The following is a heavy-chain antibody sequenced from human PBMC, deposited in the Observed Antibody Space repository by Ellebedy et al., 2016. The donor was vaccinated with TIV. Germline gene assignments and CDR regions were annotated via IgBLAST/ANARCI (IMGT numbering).Heavy chain of an antibody. CDR1: GFTFSSYG. V-gene: IGHV3-30*18. Sequence: GESLKISCAASGFTFSSYGMHWVRQAPGKGLEWVAFISYDGHDTYYADSVKGRFSISRDNSANTLYVQMNTLRAEDTAVYYCAKEAYDIMTGSQMYGMDVWGQGTTVTVSS. CDR2: ISYDGHDT. CDR3: AKEAYDIMTGSQMYGMDV. D-gene: IGHD3-9*01. J-gene: IGHJ6*02.